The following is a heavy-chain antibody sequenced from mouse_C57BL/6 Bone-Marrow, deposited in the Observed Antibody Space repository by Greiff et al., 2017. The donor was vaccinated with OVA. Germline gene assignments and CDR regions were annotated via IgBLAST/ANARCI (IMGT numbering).Heavy chain of an antibody. Sequence: EVQLVESGGGLVQPGGSLKLSCAASGFTFSDSYMYWVRQTPEKRLEWVAYISNGGGSTYYPDTVKGRFTISRDNAKNTLYLQMSRLKSEDTAMYYCARQGGYYAMDYWGQGTSVTVSS. J-gene: IGHJ4*01. D-gene: IGHD1-1*02. V-gene: IGHV5-12*01. CDR2: ISNGGGST. CDR1: GFTFSDSY. CDR3: ARQGGYYAMDY.